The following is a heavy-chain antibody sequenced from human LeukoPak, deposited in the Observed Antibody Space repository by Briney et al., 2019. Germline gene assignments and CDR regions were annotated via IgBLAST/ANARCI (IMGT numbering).Heavy chain of an antibody. CDR1: GFTFSSYS. CDR2: ISSSSSYI. Sequence: PGGSLRLSCAASGFTFSSYSMNWVRQAPGKGLEWVSSISSSSSYIYYADSVKGRFTISRDNAKNSLYLQMNSLRAEDTAVYYCAKDSPPYGEGRVPTFDYWGQGTLVTVSS. CDR3: AKDSPPYGEGRVPTFDY. J-gene: IGHJ4*02. D-gene: IGHD4-17*01. V-gene: IGHV3-21*04.